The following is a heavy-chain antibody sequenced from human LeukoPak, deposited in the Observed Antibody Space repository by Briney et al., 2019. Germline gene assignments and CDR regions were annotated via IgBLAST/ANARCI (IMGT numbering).Heavy chain of an antibody. CDR1: GGSISSSSYY. D-gene: IGHD3-10*01. V-gene: IGHV4-61*02. J-gene: IGHJ6*03. CDR2: IYSSGST. CDR3: AKGVGGSANYYYMDV. Sequence: SETLSLTCTVSGGSISSSSYYWSWIRQPAGKGLEWIGRIYSSGSTNYNPSLRSRVTMSVDTSKNQFSLKLSSVNAADTAVYYCAKGVGGSANYYYMDVWGKGTTVTVSS.